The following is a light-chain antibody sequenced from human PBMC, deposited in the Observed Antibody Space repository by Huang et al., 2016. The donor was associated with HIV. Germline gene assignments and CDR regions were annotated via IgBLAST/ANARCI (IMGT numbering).Light chain of an antibody. J-gene: IGKJ4*01. CDR3: QKRVNGLT. Sequence: EIVLTQSPATLSFFPGQRVSLSCRASQNINTHLAWYQQRPGQPPRPLSYDASSRDPCVAARFSGSGSGTDFTLTISSRESEDFATYYCQKRVNGLTFGGGTKV. CDR1: QNINTH. CDR2: DAS. V-gene: IGKV3-11*01.